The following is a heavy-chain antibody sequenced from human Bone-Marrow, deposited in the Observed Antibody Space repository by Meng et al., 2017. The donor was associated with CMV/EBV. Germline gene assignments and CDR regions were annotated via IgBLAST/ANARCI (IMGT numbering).Heavy chain of an antibody. CDR2: IYYSGST. Sequence: SETLSLTCTVSGGSISSSGDYWGWIRQPPGKGLEWIGSIYYSGSTYYNPSLKSRVTISVDMSMNQFSLKLSSMTAADTAVYYCARHKNDFWSGYGEGIDYWGQGTLVTVSS. J-gene: IGHJ4*02. V-gene: IGHV4-39*01. CDR1: GGSISSSGDY. D-gene: IGHD3-3*01. CDR3: ARHKNDFWSGYGEGIDY.